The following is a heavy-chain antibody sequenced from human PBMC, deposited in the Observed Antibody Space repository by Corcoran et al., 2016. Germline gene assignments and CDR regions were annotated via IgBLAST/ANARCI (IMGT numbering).Heavy chain of an antibody. D-gene: IGHD6-19*01. CDR3: ARGSSGRGYYFDD. CDR1: GFTVSSNY. Sequence: EVQLVESGGGLIQPGGSLRLSCAASGFTVSSNYMSWVRQAPGKGLEWVSVIYSGGSTYYADSVKGRFTISRDNSKNTLYLQMNSLRAEDTAVYYCARGSSGRGYYFDDWGQGTLVTVSS. CDR2: IYSGGST. V-gene: IGHV3-53*01. J-gene: IGHJ4*02.